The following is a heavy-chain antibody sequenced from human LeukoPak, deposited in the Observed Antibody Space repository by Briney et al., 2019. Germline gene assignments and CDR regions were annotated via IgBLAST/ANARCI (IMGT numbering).Heavy chain of an antibody. CDR3: ATRRAAAGKYYFDY. V-gene: IGHV4-34*01. Sequence: SETLSLTCAVYGGSFSGYYWSWIRQPPGKGLEWIGEINHSGSTNYNPSLKSRVTISVDTSKNQFSLKLSSVTAADTAVYYCATRRAAAGKYYFDYWGQGTLVTVSS. D-gene: IGHD6-13*01. CDR2: INHSGST. J-gene: IGHJ4*02. CDR1: GGSFSGYY.